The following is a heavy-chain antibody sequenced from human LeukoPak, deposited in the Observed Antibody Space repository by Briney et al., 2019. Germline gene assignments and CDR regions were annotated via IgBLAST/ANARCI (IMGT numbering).Heavy chain of an antibody. V-gene: IGHV1-2*02. CDR2: INPNSGGT. D-gene: IGHD6-19*01. CDR3: ATALYSSGWYYYGMDV. J-gene: IGHJ6*02. Sequence: GASVKVSCKASGYTFTGYYMHWVRQAPGQGLEWMGWINPNSGGTNYAQKFQGRVTMTRDTSISTAYMELSRLRSDDTAVYYSATALYSSGWYYYGMDVWGQGTTVTVSS. CDR1: GYTFTGYY.